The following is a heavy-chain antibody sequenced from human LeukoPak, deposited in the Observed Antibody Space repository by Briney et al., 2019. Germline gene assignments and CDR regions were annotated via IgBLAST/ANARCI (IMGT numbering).Heavy chain of an antibody. CDR3: ATDPTVVAPRGGFFDP. V-gene: IGHV1-69*04. CDR2: IIPVRGLT. CDR1: GGTIIDYA. Sequence: SVKVSCKASGGTIIDYAISWVRHAPGQGPEWMGKIIPVRGLTDYAQKFRGRVTLTADESTSTAYMELSGLTSEDTAVYYCATDPTVVAPRGGFFDPWGQGTLVTVSS. D-gene: IGHD4-23*01. J-gene: IGHJ5*02.